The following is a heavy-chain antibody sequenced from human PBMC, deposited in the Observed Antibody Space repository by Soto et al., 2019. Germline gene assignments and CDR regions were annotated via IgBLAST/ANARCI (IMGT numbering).Heavy chain of an antibody. CDR3: ATGTNGTTGWYHP. CDR1: GYTFTDFY. Sequence: QVQLVQSGTEVKKPGASVTVSCKSSGYTFTDFYLHWLRQAPGQGLEWVGWINPKTGDTKSSQKFQCRVTMSMDTYVSTADIHLTSLTSDDTSMYYCATGTNGTTGWYHPWGQGTRVTVSS. CDR2: INPKTGDT. D-gene: IGHD1-1*01. V-gene: IGHV1-2*02. J-gene: IGHJ5*02.